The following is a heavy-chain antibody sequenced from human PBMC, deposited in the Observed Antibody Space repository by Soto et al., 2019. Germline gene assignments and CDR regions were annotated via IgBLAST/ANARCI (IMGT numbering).Heavy chain of an antibody. D-gene: IGHD6-19*01. CDR1: GFTFRDYY. CDR3: AKEMRDSSEELLDY. Sequence: GGSLRLSCAASGFTFRDYYMSWIRQAPGKGLEWVSYISGSGSTIYYADSVKGRFIISRDNAKNSLSLQVNSLRADDTAVYYCAKEMRDSSEELLDYWGQGTLVTVSS. CDR2: ISGSGSTI. J-gene: IGHJ4*02. V-gene: IGHV3-11*01.